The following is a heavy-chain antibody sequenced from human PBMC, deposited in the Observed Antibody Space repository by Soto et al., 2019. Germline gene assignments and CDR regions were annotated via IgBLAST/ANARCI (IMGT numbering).Heavy chain of an antibody. CDR2: VYPSGST. CDR1: GYSISSGYY. V-gene: IGHV4-38-2*01. D-gene: IGHD5-12*01. J-gene: IGHJ4*02. CDR3: ARAPVDFYYFDY. Sequence: KPSETLSLTCAVSGYSISSGYYWGWIRQPPGRGLEWIGSVYPSGSTYYNPSLRSRVTISVDKSKNQFSLKLRSVTAADTALYYCARAPVDFYYFDYWGQGTLVTVSS.